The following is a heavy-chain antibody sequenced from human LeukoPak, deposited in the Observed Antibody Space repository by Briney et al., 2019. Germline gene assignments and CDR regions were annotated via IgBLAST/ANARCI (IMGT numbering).Heavy chain of an antibody. Sequence: PSETLSLTCTVSGGSISSYYWSWIRQPPGKGLEWIGYIYYSGSTNYNSSLKSRVTISVDTSKNQFSLKLSSVTAADTAVYYCARVTREYYDFWSPSMGFDYWGQGTLVTVSS. CDR1: GGSISSYY. CDR2: IYYSGST. V-gene: IGHV4-59*01. D-gene: IGHD3-3*01. CDR3: ARVTREYYDFWSPSMGFDY. J-gene: IGHJ4*02.